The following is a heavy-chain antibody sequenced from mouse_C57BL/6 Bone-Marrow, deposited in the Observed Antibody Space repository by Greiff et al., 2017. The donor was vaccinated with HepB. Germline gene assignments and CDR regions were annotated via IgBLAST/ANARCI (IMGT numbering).Heavy chain of an antibody. CDR1: GFTFSDYG. J-gene: IGHJ2*01. V-gene: IGHV5-17*01. CDR3: ARVNYPYYFDY. D-gene: IGHD1-1*01. Sequence: EVKLMESGGGLVKPGGSLKLSCAASGFTFSDYGMHWVRQAPEKGLEWVAYISSGSSTIYYADTVKGRFTISRDNAKNTLFLQMTSLRSEDTAMYYCARVNYPYYFDYWGQGTTLTVSS. CDR2: ISSGSSTI.